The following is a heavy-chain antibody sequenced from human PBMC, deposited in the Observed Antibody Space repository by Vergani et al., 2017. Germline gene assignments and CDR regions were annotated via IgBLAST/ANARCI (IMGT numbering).Heavy chain of an antibody. CDR1: GYTFTGYY. Sequence: QVQLVQSGAEVKKPGASVKVSCKASGYTFTGYYMHWVRQAPGQGLEWMGWINPNSGGTNYAQKFQGRVTMTRDTSISTAYMELSRLRSDDTAVYYCARVGVTTVTHYYYYYMDVWGKGTTVTVSS. J-gene: IGHJ6*03. CDR2: INPNSGGT. CDR3: ARVGVTTVTHYYYYYMDV. V-gene: IGHV1-2*02. D-gene: IGHD4-11*01.